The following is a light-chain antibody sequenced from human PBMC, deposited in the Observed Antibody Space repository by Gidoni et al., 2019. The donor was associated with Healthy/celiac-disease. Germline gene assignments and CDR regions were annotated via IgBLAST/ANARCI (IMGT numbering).Light chain of an antibody. J-gene: IGLJ2*01. CDR2: DVS. Sequence: HSAPTQPPSASGSSRQSTTTSCTGTSSDVGGYNYVSWYQHHPGKAPKLMIYDVSNRPSGVSNRFSGSKSGNTASLTISGLQAEDEADYYCSSYTSSSTLHVVFGGGTKLTVL. V-gene: IGLV2-14*03. CDR3: SSYTSSSTLHVV. CDR1: SSDVGGYNY.